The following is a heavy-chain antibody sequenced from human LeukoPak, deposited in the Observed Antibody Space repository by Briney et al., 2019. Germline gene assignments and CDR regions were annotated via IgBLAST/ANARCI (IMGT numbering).Heavy chain of an antibody. J-gene: IGHJ5*02. CDR1: GGSFSGYY. CDR3: ARGGLVPAAIHWFDP. CDR2: INHSGST. D-gene: IGHD2-2*02. V-gene: IGHV4-34*01. Sequence: SETLSLTCAVYGGSFSGYYWSWIRQPPGKGLEWIGEINHSGSTNYNPSLKSRVTISVDTSKNQFSLKLSSVTAADTAVYYCARGGLVPAAIHWFDPWGQGTLVTVSS.